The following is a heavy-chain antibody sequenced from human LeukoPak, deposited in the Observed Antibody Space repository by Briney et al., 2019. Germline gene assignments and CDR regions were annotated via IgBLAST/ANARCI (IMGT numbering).Heavy chain of an antibody. CDR3: AKMAPRLRYFDWLPPVDY. V-gene: IGHV3-23*01. CDR1: GFTFSSYA. Sequence: PGGSLRLSCAASGFTFSSYAMSWVRQAPGKGLEWVSAISGSGGSTYYADSVKGRFTISRDNSKNTLYLQMNSLRAEDTAVYYCAKMAPRLRYFDWLPPVDYWGQGTLVTVSS. CDR2: ISGSGGST. J-gene: IGHJ4*02. D-gene: IGHD3-9*01.